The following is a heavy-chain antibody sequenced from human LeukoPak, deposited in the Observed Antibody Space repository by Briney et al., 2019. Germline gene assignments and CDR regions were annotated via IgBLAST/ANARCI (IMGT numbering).Heavy chain of an antibody. CDR2: IYYNGNS. Sequence: PSETLSLTCTVSGGSITTYYWTWIRQPPGKGLDWIGNIYYNGNSNYNPSLKSRVTLSVGTSKNQFSLKLSSVTAADTAVYYCASCITMTLCNPWGQGTLVTVSS. D-gene: IGHD3-22*01. CDR1: GGSITTYY. CDR3: ASCITMTLCNP. V-gene: IGHV4-59*01. J-gene: IGHJ5*02.